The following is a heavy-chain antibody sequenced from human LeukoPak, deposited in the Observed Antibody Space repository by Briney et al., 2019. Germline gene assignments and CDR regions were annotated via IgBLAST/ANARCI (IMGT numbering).Heavy chain of an antibody. V-gene: IGHV3-7*01. Sequence: GGSLRLSCAASGFTFSSYWMSWVRQARGQGLEWVANIKQDGSEKYYVDSVKDRFTLSRDNAKDSLYLQMNSLRAEDTAVYYCARGDRDYYDSSGYYTPNDYWGQGTLVTVSS. CDR1: GFTFSSYW. D-gene: IGHD3-22*01. CDR2: IKQDGSEK. J-gene: IGHJ4*02. CDR3: ARGDRDYYDSSGYYTPNDY.